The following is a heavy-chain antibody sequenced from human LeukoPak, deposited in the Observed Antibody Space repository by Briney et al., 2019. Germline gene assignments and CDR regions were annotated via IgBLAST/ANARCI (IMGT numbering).Heavy chain of an antibody. D-gene: IGHD4-23*01. CDR2: IIPIFGTA. Sequence: SVKVSCKASGGTFSSYAISWVRQAPGQGLEWMGGIIPIFGTANYAQKFQGRVTITTDEYTSKAYMELSSLRSEDTAVYYCARGVGGGRVFAFDIWGQGTMVTVSS. CDR3: ARGVGGGRVFAFDI. J-gene: IGHJ3*02. CDR1: GGTFSSYA. V-gene: IGHV1-69*05.